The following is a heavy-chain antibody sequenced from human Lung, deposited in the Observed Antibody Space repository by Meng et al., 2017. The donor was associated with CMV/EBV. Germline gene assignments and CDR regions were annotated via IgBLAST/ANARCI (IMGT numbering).Heavy chain of an antibody. Sequence: SXSXSGFTFSSYWMSWVRQAPGKGLEWVANIKQDGSEKYYVDSVKGRFTISRDNAKYSLYLQMNSLRAEDTAVYYCARVDFWTDQYYFDYWG. V-gene: IGHV3-7*01. CDR3: ARVDFWTDQYYFDY. CDR2: IKQDGSEK. J-gene: IGHJ4*01. D-gene: IGHD3/OR15-3a*01. CDR1: GFTFSSYW.